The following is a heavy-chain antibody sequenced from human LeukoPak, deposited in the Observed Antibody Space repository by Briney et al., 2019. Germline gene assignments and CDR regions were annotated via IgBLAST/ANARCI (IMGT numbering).Heavy chain of an antibody. Sequence: PSETLSLTCTVSGYSISSGYYWGWIRQPPGKGLEWIGYIYYSGSTNYIPSLKSRVTISVDTSKNQFSLKLNSVTAADTAVYYCARGEWELGYYMDVWGKGTTVTISS. J-gene: IGHJ6*03. D-gene: IGHD1-26*01. CDR2: IYYSGST. V-gene: IGHV4-61*01. CDR3: ARGEWELGYYMDV. CDR1: GYSISSGYY.